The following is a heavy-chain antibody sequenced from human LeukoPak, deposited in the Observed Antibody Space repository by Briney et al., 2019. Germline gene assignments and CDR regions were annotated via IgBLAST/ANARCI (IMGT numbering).Heavy chain of an antibody. D-gene: IGHD6-19*01. CDR1: GYTFTSYG. CDR2: ISAYNGNT. CDR3: ARAKGVAVAGLDY. V-gene: IGHV1-18*01. J-gene: IGHJ4*02. Sequence: ASVKVSCKASGYTFTSYGISWVRQAPGQGLEWMGWISAYNGNTNYAQKFQGRVTMTRDTSISTAYMELSRLRSDDTAVYYCARAKGVAVAGLDYWGQGTLVTVSS.